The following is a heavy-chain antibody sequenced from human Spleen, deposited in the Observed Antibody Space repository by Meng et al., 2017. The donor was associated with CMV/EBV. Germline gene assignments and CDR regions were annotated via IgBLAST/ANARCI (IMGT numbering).Heavy chain of an antibody. CDR3: ARVAVVVPAAIPTGFDP. CDR2: IYYSGST. CDR1: IRSGRYY. D-gene: IGHD2-2*01. J-gene: IGHJ5*02. V-gene: IGHV4-39*07. Sequence: IRSGRYYWGWIRQPPGKGLEWIGSIYYSGSTYYNPSLKSRVTISVDTSKNQFSLKLSSVTAADTAVYYCARVAVVVPAAIPTGFDPWGQGTLVTVSS.